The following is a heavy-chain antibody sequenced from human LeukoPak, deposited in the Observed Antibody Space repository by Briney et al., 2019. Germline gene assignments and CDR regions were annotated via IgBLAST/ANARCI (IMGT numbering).Heavy chain of an antibody. V-gene: IGHV3-23*01. CDR2: ISGSGGCA. Sequence: HPGGSLRLSCAASGFTFSSYSMNWFRQAPGKGLEWVSAISGSGGCAYYADSVKGRFTISRDNSKNTLYLQMNSLKAQYTAVYYSAKCATSFGCWGQGTLVTLS. CDR1: GFTFSSYS. CDR3: AKCATSFGC. J-gene: IGHJ4*02.